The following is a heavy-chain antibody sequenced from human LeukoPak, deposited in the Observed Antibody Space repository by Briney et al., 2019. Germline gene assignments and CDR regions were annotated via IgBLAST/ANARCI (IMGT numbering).Heavy chain of an antibody. V-gene: IGHV4-4*07. CDR1: GGSIGTYY. D-gene: IGHD6-13*01. CDR2: IYTSEYT. CDR3: ARGQQVAQVDHYSYYLDV. Sequence: SETLSLTCTVSGGSIGTYYWSWIRQPAGKGLEWIGRIYTSEYTNYNSSLQSRVTISVDKSKNQFSLRLTSVTAADTAVYFCARGQQVAQVDHYSYYLDVWGKGTTVIVS. J-gene: IGHJ6*03.